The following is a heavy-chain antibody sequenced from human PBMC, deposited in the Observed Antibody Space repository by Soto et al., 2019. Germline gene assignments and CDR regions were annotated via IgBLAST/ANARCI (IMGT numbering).Heavy chain of an antibody. CDR3: AREDWYDS. CDR2: IYSGGTS. J-gene: IGHJ5*01. Sequence: EVQLVESGGGLVQPGGSLRLSCAASGFTVSSYYMNWVRQAPGKGLEWVSLIYSGGTSYYADCVKGRFTISRDNSKNTLYLQMNSLRVEDTAVYYCAREDWYDSWGQGTLVTVSS. CDR1: GFTVSSYY. V-gene: IGHV3-66*01.